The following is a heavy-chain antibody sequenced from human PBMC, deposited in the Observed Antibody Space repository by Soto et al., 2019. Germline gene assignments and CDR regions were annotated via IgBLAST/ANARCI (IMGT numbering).Heavy chain of an antibody. CDR2: IKQDGSEK. D-gene: IGHD5-18*01. Sequence: EVQLVESGGGLVQPGGSLRLSCAASGLTFSSYWMSWVRQAPGKGLEWVANIKQDGSEKYYVDSVKGRFTISRDNAKNSLYLQRNSLRAEDTAVYYCARDRSRGYIYGYCLDYWGQGTLVTVSS. CDR3: ARDRSRGYIYGYCLDY. J-gene: IGHJ4*02. V-gene: IGHV3-7*01. CDR1: GLTFSSYW.